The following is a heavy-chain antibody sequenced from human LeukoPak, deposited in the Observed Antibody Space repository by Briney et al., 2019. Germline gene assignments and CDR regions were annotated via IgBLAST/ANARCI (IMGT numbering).Heavy chain of an antibody. CDR3: AREEYSYGYFDY. Sequence: GASVKVPCKASGYTFTGYYMHWVRQAPGQGLEWMGWINPNSGGTNYAQKFQGRVTMTRDTSISTAYMELSRLRSDDTAVYYCAREEYSYGYFDYWGQGTLVTVSS. D-gene: IGHD5-18*01. V-gene: IGHV1-2*02. CDR1: GYTFTGYY. J-gene: IGHJ4*02. CDR2: INPNSGGT.